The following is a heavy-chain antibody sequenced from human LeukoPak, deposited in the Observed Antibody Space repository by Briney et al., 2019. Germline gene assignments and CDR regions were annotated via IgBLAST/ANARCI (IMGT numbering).Heavy chain of an antibody. CDR1: RFTFSSYG. CDR3: ARVSPAGNAFDI. J-gene: IGHJ3*02. V-gene: IGHV3-33*01. CDR2: IWYDGSNK. Sequence: PGGSLRLSCAASRFTFSSYGMHWVRQAPGKGLEWVAVIWYDGSNKYYADSVKGRFTISRDNSKNTLYLQMNSLRAEDTAVYYCARVSPAGNAFDIWGQGTMVTVSS.